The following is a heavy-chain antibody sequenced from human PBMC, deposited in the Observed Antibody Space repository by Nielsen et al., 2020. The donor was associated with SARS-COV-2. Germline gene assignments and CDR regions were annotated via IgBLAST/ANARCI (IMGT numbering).Heavy chain of an antibody. CDR3: ARDYCSSGSCYSDGQGAFDI. CDR1: EFPVSSNY. CDR2: ISSVGGT. J-gene: IGHJ3*02. V-gene: IGHV3-53*01. D-gene: IGHD2-15*01. Sequence: GESLKISCAASEFPVSSNYMSWVRQAPGKGLDWVSVISSVGGTSYADSVKGRFTISRDNSKNTLYLHMNRLRVEDTAVYYCARDYCSSGSCYSDGQGAFDIWGQGTVVTVSS.